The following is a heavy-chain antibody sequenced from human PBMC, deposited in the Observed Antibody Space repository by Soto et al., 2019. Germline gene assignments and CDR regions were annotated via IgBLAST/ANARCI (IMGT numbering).Heavy chain of an antibody. Sequence: GGSLRLSCTASGFTFSRHAMTWVRQAPGKGLEWVSGLSDSGGSIYYADSVKGRFTISRDNSKNTLYLQMNSLRAEDTAVYYCAKSVYNWNDGFFDYWGQGTLVTVSS. D-gene: IGHD1-1*01. CDR2: LSDSGGSI. CDR1: GFTFSRHA. V-gene: IGHV3-23*01. J-gene: IGHJ4*02. CDR3: AKSVYNWNDGFFDY.